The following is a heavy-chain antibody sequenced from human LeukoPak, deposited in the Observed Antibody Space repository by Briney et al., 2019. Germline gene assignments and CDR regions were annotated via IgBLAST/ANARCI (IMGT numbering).Heavy chain of an antibody. J-gene: IGHJ6*03. CDR3: ARDQRHRAAAGTFYYYYYYYMDV. CDR2: IKQDGSEK. V-gene: IGHV3-7*01. D-gene: IGHD6-13*01. Sequence: PGGSLRLSCAASGFTFSSYWMSWVRQAPGKGLEWVANIKQDGSEKYYVDSVKGRFTISRDNAKNSLYLQMNSLRAEDTAVYYCARDQRHRAAAGTFYYYYYYYMDVWGKGTTVTVSS. CDR1: GFTFSSYW.